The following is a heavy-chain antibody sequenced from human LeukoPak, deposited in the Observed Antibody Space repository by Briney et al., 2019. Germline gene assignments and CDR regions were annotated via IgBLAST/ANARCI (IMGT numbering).Heavy chain of an antibody. V-gene: IGHV1-2*02. CDR1: GYTFTGYY. D-gene: IGHD3-10*01. CDR2: INPNSGGT. Sequence: PRASVKVSCKASGYTFTGYYMHWVRQAPGQGLEWMGWINPNSGGTNYAQKFQGRVTMTRDTSISTAYMELSRLRSDDTAVYYCARDEGSGSYFDYWGQGTLVTVSS. J-gene: IGHJ4*02. CDR3: ARDEGSGSYFDY.